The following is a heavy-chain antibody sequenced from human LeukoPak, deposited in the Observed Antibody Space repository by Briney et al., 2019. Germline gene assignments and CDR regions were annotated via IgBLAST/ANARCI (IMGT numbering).Heavy chain of an antibody. CDR2: MYTSGST. V-gene: IGHV4-4*07. D-gene: IGHD4-17*01. CDR1: GGSISGYY. Sequence: PSETLSLTCTVSGGSISGYYWSWIRQPAGKGLEWIGLMYTSGSTNYNPSLKSRVTISVDTSKNQFSLKLSSVTAADTAVYYCAREAQTDYGDYVDDAFDIWGQGTMVTVSS. J-gene: IGHJ3*02. CDR3: AREAQTDYGDYVDDAFDI.